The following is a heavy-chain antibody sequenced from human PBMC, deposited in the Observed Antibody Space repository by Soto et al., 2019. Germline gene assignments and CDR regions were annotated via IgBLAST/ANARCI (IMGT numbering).Heavy chain of an antibody. Sequence: GGSLRLSCAASGFTFSSYAMSWVRQAPGKGLEWVSAISGSGGSTYYADSVKGRFTISRDKSKNTLYLQMNSLRAEDTAVYYCAKDRVAYYDSSGYHYWGQGTLVTVSS. D-gene: IGHD3-22*01. CDR1: GFTFSSYA. CDR2: ISGSGGST. V-gene: IGHV3-23*01. J-gene: IGHJ4*02. CDR3: AKDRVAYYDSSGYHY.